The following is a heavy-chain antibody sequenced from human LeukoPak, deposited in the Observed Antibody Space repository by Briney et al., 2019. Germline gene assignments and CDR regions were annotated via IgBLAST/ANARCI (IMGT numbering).Heavy chain of an antibody. D-gene: IGHD1-14*01. CDR3: VTRTD. J-gene: IGHJ4*02. CDR1: GGSFSSHY. V-gene: IGHV4-34*01. Sequence: PSETLSLTCTVYGGSFSSHYWAWIRQPPGKGLEWIGEINPAGGTNYNPPLKSRVTTSIDTSKNHFSLKLSSVTAADTAVYYCVTRTDWGQGTLVTVSS. CDR2: INPAGGT.